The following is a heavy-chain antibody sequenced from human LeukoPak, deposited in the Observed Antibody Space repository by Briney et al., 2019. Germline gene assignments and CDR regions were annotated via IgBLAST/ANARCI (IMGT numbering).Heavy chain of an antibody. CDR1: GFTFSSYS. J-gene: IGHJ4*02. Sequence: GGSLRLSCAASGFTFSSYSMNWVRQAPGKGLEWVSSISSSSSYIYYADSVKGRFTISRDNAKNTLYLQMNSLRAEDTAVYYCASGNFFVTFDYWGQGTLVTVSP. V-gene: IGHV3-21*01. CDR3: ASGNFFVTFDY. CDR2: ISSSSSYI. D-gene: IGHD1-7*01.